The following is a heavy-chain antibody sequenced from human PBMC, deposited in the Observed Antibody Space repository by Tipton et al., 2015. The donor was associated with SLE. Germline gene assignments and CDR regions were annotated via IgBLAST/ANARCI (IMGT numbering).Heavy chain of an antibody. CDR3: AREGVTETGIGAFDI. D-gene: IGHD1-14*01. Sequence: TLSLTCTVSGDSISSGDYFWSWIRQPPGKGLEWIGYIYYSGSTNYNPSLKSRVTISVDTSKNQFSLKLTSVTAADTAFYYCAREGVTETGIGAFDIWGQGTMVTVSS. V-gene: IGHV4-61*08. CDR2: IYYSGST. CDR1: GDSISSGDYF. J-gene: IGHJ3*02.